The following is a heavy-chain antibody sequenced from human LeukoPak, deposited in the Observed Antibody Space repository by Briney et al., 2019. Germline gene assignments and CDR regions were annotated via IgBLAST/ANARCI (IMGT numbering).Heavy chain of an antibody. Sequence: SETLSLTYTVSGGSISSYYWSWIRQPAGKGLEWIGRIYTSGSTNYNPSLKSRVTMSVDTSKNQFSLKLSSVTAADTAVYYCARGPVDIVATILFDYWGQGTLVTVSS. D-gene: IGHD5-12*01. CDR1: GGSISSYY. J-gene: IGHJ4*02. CDR3: ARGPVDIVATILFDY. CDR2: IYTSGST. V-gene: IGHV4-4*07.